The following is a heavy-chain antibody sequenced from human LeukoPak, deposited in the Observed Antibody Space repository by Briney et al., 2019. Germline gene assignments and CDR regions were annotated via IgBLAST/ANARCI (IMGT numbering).Heavy chain of an antibody. Sequence: PGGSLRLSCAASGFTFSSYSMNWVRQAPGKGPEWVSSISSSSSYIYYADSVKGRFTISRDNAKNSLYLQMNSLRAEDTAVYYCARGGGPYYYYMDVWGKGTTVTVSS. V-gene: IGHV3-21*01. D-gene: IGHD3-16*01. J-gene: IGHJ6*03. CDR1: GFTFSSYS. CDR2: ISSSSSYI. CDR3: ARGGGPYYYYMDV.